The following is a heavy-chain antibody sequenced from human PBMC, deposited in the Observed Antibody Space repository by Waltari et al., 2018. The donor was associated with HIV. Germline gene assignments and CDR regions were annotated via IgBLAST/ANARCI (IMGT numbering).Heavy chain of an antibody. CDR2: CDPEDDET. J-gene: IGHJ6*02. CDR3: ATGGGTTSIQICDLDV. Sequence: QVQLIQSGAEVKKPGASVKVSCKVFGYTLTEFSMHWVRQDPGKGLEWMGGCDPEDDETIYAQKFQGRVTMTEDTATDSAYMELSCLASEDTALYYCATGGGTTSIQICDLDVWGQGTTVTVSS. CDR1: GYTLTEFS. D-gene: IGHD1-26*01. V-gene: IGHV1-24*01.